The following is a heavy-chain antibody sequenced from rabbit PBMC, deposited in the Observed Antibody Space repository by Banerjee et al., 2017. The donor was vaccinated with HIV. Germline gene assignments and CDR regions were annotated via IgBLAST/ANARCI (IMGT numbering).Heavy chain of an antibody. Sequence: QEQLVESGGGLVTLGGSLKLSCKASGIDFSSYGISWVRQAPGKGLEWIGGIGAGSGTTYYATWAKGRFTISKTSSTTVALQMTSLTAADTATCFCARGSAYAGAGYALWGPGTLVTVS. CDR1: GIDFSSYG. D-gene: IGHD4-2*01. CDR3: ARGSAYAGAGYAL. J-gene: IGHJ4*01. V-gene: IGHV1S45*01. CDR2: IGAGSGTT.